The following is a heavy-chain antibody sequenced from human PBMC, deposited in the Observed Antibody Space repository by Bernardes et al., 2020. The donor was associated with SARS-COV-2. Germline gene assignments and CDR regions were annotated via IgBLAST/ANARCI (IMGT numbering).Heavy chain of an antibody. CDR1: GFTFSSYS. J-gene: IGHJ6*02. CDR3: ASPYYYDSSGYFHYYYGMDV. V-gene: IGHV3-21*01. D-gene: IGHD3-22*01. CDR2: ISSSSSYI. Sequence: GGSLRLSCAASGFTFSSYSMNWVRQAPGKGLEWVSSISSSSSYIYYADSGKGRFTISRDNAKNSRYLKMNSLRAEDTAVYYCASPYYYDSSGYFHYYYGMDVWGQGTTVTVSS.